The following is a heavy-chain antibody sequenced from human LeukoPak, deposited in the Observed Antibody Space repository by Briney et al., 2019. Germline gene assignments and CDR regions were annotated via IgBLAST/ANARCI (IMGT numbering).Heavy chain of an antibody. J-gene: IGHJ4*02. CDR3: VRDWAPASMQAAPFDC. D-gene: IGHD2/OR15-2a*01. V-gene: IGHV3-7*01. CDR2: IKEDGSLK. Sequence: GGSLRLSCAASGFTFSSYDMHWVRQAPGKGPEWVANIKEDGSLKNYVDSVEGRFTVSRDNAKNTLYLQMNSLRLEDTAVYYCVRDWAPASMQAAPFDCWGQGTLVTVSS. CDR1: GFTFSSYD.